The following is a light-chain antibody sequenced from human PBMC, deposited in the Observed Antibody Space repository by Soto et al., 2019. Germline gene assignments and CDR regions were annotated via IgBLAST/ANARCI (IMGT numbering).Light chain of an antibody. Sequence: QSVLTQPASVSGSHGQSITISCTGTTSDVGSYNLVSWYQQHPGKAPKVMIYEVSKRPSGVPNRFSGSKSGNTASLTISGLQAEDEADYYCCSYAGSSTYAFGTGTKVTVL. CDR2: EVS. CDR1: TSDVGSYNL. J-gene: IGLJ1*01. CDR3: CSYAGSSTYA. V-gene: IGLV2-23*02.